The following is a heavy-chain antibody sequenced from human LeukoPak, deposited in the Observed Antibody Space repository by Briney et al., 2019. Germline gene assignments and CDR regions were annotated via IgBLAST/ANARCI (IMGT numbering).Heavy chain of an antibody. Sequence: GGSLRLSCAASGFTFSSYEMNWVRQAPGKWLEWVSYISSSGSNIYYADSVKGRFTISRDNAKNSLYLQMNSLRAEDTAVYYCARDGSSGSWRYFDLWGRGTLVTVSS. CDR1: GFTFSSYE. CDR2: ISSSGSNI. CDR3: ARDGSSGSWRYFDL. J-gene: IGHJ2*01. V-gene: IGHV3-48*03. D-gene: IGHD1-26*01.